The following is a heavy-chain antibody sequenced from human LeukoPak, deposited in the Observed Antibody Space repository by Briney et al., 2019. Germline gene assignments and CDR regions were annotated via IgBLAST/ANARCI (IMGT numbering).Heavy chain of an antibody. D-gene: IGHD3-3*01. CDR1: GDSIRSGDSY. CDR2: IYYVGSP. V-gene: IGHV4-39*01. Sequence: PSETLSLTSSVSGDSIRSGDSYWGWIRQDPRKGLEWIASIYYVGSPHYNPSLNSRRVTMSVDTTKNQFSLTLTSVTAADTAVYYCARLPITKRAMDVWGQGTTVTVSS. CDR3: ARLPITKRAMDV. J-gene: IGHJ6*02.